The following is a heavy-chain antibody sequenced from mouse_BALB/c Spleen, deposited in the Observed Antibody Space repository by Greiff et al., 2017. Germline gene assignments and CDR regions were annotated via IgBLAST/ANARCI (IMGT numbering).Heavy chain of an antibody. V-gene: IGHV1-87*01. CDR3: ARGNYDYDGAY. CDR2: IYPGDGDT. D-gene: IGHD2-4*01. Sequence: QVQLQQSGAELARPGASVKLSCKASGYTFTSYWMQWVKQRPGQGLEWIGAIYPGDGDTRYTQKFKGKATLTADKSSSTAYMQLSSLASEDSAVYYCARGNYDYDGAYWGQGTLVTVSA. CDR1: GYTFTSYW. J-gene: IGHJ3*01.